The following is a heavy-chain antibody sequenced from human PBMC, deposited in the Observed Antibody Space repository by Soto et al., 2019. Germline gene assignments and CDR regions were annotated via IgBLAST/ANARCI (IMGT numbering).Heavy chain of an antibody. CDR3: ARMRVGEVPYWFDP. Sequence: QVQLQESGPGLVKPSETLSLTCTVSGGFVSSASYFWSWIRQPPGKEMEFIAYVYYTGTTKYSPSLKSRAARSLDTAKNQCSLNLSSVTTADTAIYYCARMRVGEVPYWFDPWGQGILVTVS. J-gene: IGHJ5*02. D-gene: IGHD3-3*01. CDR1: GGFVSSASYF. CDR2: VYYTGTT. V-gene: IGHV4-61*01.